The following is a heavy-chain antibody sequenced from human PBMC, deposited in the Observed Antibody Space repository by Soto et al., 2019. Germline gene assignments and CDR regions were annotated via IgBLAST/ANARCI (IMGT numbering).Heavy chain of an antibody. D-gene: IGHD2-2*01. CDR2: ISSSSSYI. CDR1: GFTFSSYS. J-gene: IGHJ6*02. CDR3: AILGYCSSNSCHV. V-gene: IGHV3-21*01. Sequence: GGSLRLSCAASGFTFSSYSMNRVRQAPGKGLEWVSSISSSSSYIYYADSVKGRFTISRDNAKNSLYLQMNSLRAEDTAVYYCAILGYCSSNSCHVWGQGTTVTVSS.